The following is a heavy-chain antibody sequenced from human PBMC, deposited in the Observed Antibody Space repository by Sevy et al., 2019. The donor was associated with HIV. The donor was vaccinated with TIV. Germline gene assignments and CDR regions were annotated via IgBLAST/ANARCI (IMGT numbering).Heavy chain of an antibody. CDR2: FDPEDGET. D-gene: IGHD3-3*01. J-gene: IGHJ4*02. CDR1: GYTLTELS. CDR3: ATSLRFLEWLQTSWCVY. Sequence: ASVKVSCKVSGYTLTELSMHWVRQAPGKGLEWMGGFDPEDGETIYAQKFQGRVTMTEDTSTDTAYMELSSLRSEDTAVYYCATSLRFLEWLQTSWCVYWGQGTLVTVSS. V-gene: IGHV1-24*01.